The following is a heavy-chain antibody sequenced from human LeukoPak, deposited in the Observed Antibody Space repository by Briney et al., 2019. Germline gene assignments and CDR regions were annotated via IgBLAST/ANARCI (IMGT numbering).Heavy chain of an antibody. D-gene: IGHD3-10*01. V-gene: IGHV4-59*08. CDR3: ARLRFTDYYYYGMDV. CDR1: GGSISSYY. Sequence: PSGTLSLTCTVSGGSISSYYWSWIRQPPGKGLEWIGYIYYSGSTNYNPSLKSRVTISVDTSKNQFSLKLSSVTAADTAVYYCARLRFTDYYYYGMDVWGQGTTVTVSS. CDR2: IYYSGST. J-gene: IGHJ6*02.